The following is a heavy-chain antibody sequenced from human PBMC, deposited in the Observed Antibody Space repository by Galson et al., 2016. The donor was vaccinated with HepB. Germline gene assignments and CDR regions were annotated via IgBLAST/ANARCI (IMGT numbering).Heavy chain of an antibody. D-gene: IGHD3-10*01. CDR1: GYSISSGHQ. J-gene: IGHJ6*02. CDR3: ARSRGTYLAYYGLDV. CDR2: IYYSGST. V-gene: IGHV4-38-2*02. Sequence: ETLSLTCNVSGYSISSGHQWSWIRQPPGEGLEWIGTIYYSGSTYYNPSLKSRVTLSADTSQNQFSLMLSILTAADTAVYYCARSRGTYLAYYGLDVWGQGTTVTVSS.